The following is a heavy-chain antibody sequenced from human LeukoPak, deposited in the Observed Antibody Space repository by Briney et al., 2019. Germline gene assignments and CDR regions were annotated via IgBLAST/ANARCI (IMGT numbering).Heavy chain of an antibody. CDR1: GGTFSSYA. Sequence: GASVKVSCKASGGTFSSYAISWVRQAPGQGLEGMGGIIPIFGTANYAQKFQGRVTITADESTSTAYMELSSLRSEDTAVYYCARGHPPSYYDFWSGYYLPDFDYWGQGTLVTVSS. V-gene: IGHV1-69*01. D-gene: IGHD3-3*01. CDR2: IIPIFGTA. CDR3: ARGHPPSYYDFWSGYYLPDFDY. J-gene: IGHJ4*02.